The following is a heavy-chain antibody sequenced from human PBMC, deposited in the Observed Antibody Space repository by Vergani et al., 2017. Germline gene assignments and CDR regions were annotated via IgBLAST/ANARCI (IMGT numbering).Heavy chain of an antibody. CDR2: FSKGGTT. CDR3: ARSSCGGDCYEFDY. CDR1: GGSVDNRDYY. Sequence: LQLQESGPGLMKPSETLSLTCTVSGGSVDNRDYYWGWIRRPPGKGVEWIGSFSKGGTTSLHPSVKSRVAISSDTAKNRFSLKLTSVSAADTAVYYCARSSCGGDCYEFDYWGQGILVTVSS. V-gene: IGHV4-39*01. D-gene: IGHD2-21*02. J-gene: IGHJ4*02.